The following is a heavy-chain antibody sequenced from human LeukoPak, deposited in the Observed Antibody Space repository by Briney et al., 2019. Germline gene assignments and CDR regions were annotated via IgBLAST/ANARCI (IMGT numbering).Heavy chain of an antibody. V-gene: IGHV1-46*01. CDR2: IITSAGST. CDR1: GYTFTSYY. CDR3: ARVEGLTATVTD. J-gene: IGHJ4*02. D-gene: IGHD5-18*01. Sequence: GASVKVSCKASGYTFTSYYMHWVRQAPGQGLEWMGLIITSAGSTTYAQNFQGRVTSTRDTSTSTVYMEMSRLRSEDTAVYYYARVEGLTATVTDWGQGTLVTVSS.